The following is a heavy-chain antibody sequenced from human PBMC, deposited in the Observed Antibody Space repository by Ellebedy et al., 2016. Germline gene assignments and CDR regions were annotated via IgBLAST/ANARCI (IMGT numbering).Heavy chain of an antibody. V-gene: IGHV3-74*01. CDR1: GFTFSSYW. CDR2: INSDGSST. Sequence: GGSLRLSXAASGFTFSSYWMHWVRQAPGKGLVWASRINSDGSSTSYADSVKGRFTISRDNAKNSLYLQMNSLRAEDTAVYYCANSRGAVVLFDYWGQGTLVTVSS. CDR3: ANSRGAVVLFDY. J-gene: IGHJ4*02. D-gene: IGHD2-2*01.